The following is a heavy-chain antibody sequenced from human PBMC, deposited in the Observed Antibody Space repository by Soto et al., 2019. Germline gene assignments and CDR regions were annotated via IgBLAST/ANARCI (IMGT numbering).Heavy chain of an antibody. CDR1: GGTFSSYA. Sequence: ASVKVSCKASGGTFSSYAISWVRQAPGQGLEWMGGIIPIFGTANYAQKFPGRVTITADESTSTAYMEMSSLRSEATAGYYCAREPELGDCSGGCCYFFDYWGQGTLVTVSS. CDR3: AREPELGDCSGGCCYFFDY. J-gene: IGHJ4*02. V-gene: IGHV1-69*13. D-gene: IGHD2-15*01. CDR2: IIPIFGTA.